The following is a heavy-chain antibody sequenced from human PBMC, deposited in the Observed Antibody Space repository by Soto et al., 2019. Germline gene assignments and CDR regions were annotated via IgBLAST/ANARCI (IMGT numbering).Heavy chain of an antibody. CDR1: GFTFSSYW. CDR3: ARDEVVGATFDY. CDR2: IKEDGSEK. J-gene: IGHJ4*02. V-gene: IGHV3-7*01. Sequence: EVQLVESGGGLVQPGGSLRLSCAASGFTFSSYWMSWVRQAPGKGLEWVANIKEDGSEKNYVDSAKGRFTISRDNAKNSLYQQMNSLRAEDTAVYYCARDEVVGATFDYWGQGTLVTVSS. D-gene: IGHD1-26*01.